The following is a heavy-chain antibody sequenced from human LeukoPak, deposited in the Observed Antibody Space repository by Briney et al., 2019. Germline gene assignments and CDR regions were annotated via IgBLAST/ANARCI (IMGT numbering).Heavy chain of an antibody. CDR2: IYYSGST. V-gene: IGHV4-39*07. J-gene: IGHJ4*02. CDR3: ARDRNGYNEHFDY. D-gene: IGHD5-24*01. CDR1: GNSISSGDNY. Sequence: PSQTLSLTCTVSGNSISSGDNYWSWIRQPPGKGLEWIGSIYYSGSTYYNPSLKSRVTISVDTSKNQFSLKVSSVTAADTAVYYCARDRNGYNEHFDYWGQGTLVTVSS.